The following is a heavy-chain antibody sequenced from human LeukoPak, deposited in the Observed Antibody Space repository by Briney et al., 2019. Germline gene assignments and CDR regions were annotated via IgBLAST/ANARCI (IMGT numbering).Heavy chain of an antibody. D-gene: IGHD3-9*01. CDR1: GFTFSSYG. CDR2: ISYDGSNK. V-gene: IGHV3-30*18. Sequence: GGSLRLSCAASGFTFSSYGMHWVRQAPGKGLEWVAVISYDGSNKYYADSVKGRFTISRDNSKNTLYLQMNSLRAEDTAVYYCAKAGRYFDWLSLDYWGQGTLVTVS. CDR3: AKAGRYFDWLSLDY. J-gene: IGHJ4*02.